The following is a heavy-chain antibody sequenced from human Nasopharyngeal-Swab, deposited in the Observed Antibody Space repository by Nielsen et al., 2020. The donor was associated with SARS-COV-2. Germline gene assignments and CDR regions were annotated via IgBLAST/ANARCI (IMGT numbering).Heavy chain of an antibody. Sequence: GESLKISCAASGFTFSTYWMHWVRQAPGKGLEWVAFIAHDASNEYYGDSVKGRFSISRDSSKNPLYLQMDSLRGEDTAVYYCARDAPAHYGAFYWGRGTLVTVSS. D-gene: IGHD4-17*01. CDR3: ARDAPAHYGAFY. CDR2: IAHDASNE. J-gene: IGHJ4*02. CDR1: GFTFSTYW. V-gene: IGHV3-30*03.